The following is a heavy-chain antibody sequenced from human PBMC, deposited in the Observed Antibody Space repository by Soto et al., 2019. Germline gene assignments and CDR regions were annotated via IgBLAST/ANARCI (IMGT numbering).Heavy chain of an antibody. J-gene: IGHJ5*02. Sequence: KTSETLSLTCAVSGGSISSGGYSWSWIRQPPGKGLEWIGYIYHSGSTYYNPSLKSRVTISVDRSKNQFSLKLSSVTAADAAVYYCARGIYCSSTSCRLGFDPWGQGTLVTVSS. V-gene: IGHV4-30-2*01. D-gene: IGHD2-2*01. CDR1: GGSISSGGYS. CDR2: IYHSGST. CDR3: ARGIYCSSTSCRLGFDP.